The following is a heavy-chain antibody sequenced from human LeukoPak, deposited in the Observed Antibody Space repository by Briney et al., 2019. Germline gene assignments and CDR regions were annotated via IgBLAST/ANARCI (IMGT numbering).Heavy chain of an antibody. Sequence: GGSLRLSCAASGFTFSDHYMDWVRQAPGKGLEWVGRTRNKANSYTTEYAASVKGRFTISRDDSKNSLYLQMNSLKTEDTAVYYCAREMARVGAIVGLYAFDIWGQGTMVTVSS. CDR1: GFTFSDHY. V-gene: IGHV3-72*01. J-gene: IGHJ3*02. CDR2: TRNKANSYTT. D-gene: IGHD3-10*01. CDR3: AREMARVGAIVGLYAFDI.